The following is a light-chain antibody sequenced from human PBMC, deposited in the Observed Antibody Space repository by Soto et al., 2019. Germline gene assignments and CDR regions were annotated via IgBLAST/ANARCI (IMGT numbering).Light chain of an antibody. Sequence: EMVLTQSPGSLSLSPGEGATLSCRASQSVSTTYLAWYQLKPGQAPRLVIYATSSRAAGIPDRFRGSGSGTEFTLTISSLEPEDVGVYFCQQYGNSPPYSFGQGTKLEIK. CDR2: ATS. V-gene: IGKV3-20*01. CDR3: QQYGNSPPYS. J-gene: IGKJ2*03. CDR1: QSVSTTY.